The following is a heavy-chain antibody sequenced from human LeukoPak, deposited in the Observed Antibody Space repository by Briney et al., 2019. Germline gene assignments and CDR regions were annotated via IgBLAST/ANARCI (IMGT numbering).Heavy chain of an antibody. J-gene: IGHJ4*02. V-gene: IGHV3-11*01. CDR2: ISHRVSDV. CDR3: AKDILAAGLFFDY. D-gene: IGHD6-13*01. Sequence: GGSLRLSCAASGFTFSDYYMSWIRQAPGKGLEWVSYISHRVSDVRYADSVKGRFTISRDNARNSLYLQMNGLRAEDTAVYYCAKDILAAGLFFDYWGLGTLVTVSS. CDR1: GFTFSDYY.